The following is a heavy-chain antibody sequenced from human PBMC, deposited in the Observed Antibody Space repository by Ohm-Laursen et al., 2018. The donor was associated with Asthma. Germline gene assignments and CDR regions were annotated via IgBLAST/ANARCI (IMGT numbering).Heavy chain of an antibody. CDR1: GGSISSGGYY. D-gene: IGHD2-15*01. Sequence: SQTLSLTCTVSGGSISSGGYYWSWIRQHPGKGLEWIGYIYYSGSTYYNPSLKSRVTISVDTSKNQFSLKLSSVTAADTALYYCARHVYCSGGSCYVYWYFDLWGRGTLVTVSS. CDR2: IYYSGST. V-gene: IGHV4-31*03. J-gene: IGHJ2*01. CDR3: ARHVYCSGGSCYVYWYFDL.